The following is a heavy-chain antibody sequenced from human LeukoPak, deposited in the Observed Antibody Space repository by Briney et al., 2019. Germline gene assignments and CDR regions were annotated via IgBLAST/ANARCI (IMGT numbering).Heavy chain of an antibody. D-gene: IGHD2-2*01. J-gene: IGHJ5*02. CDR1: GGSFSAYY. CDR2: TNHSEDR. V-gene: IGHV4-34*01. CDR3: ARRLTQYDCFDP. Sequence: PSETLSLTCAVYGGSFSAYYWSWFRQPPGKGLEWIGKTNHSEDRNYNPSRKSRVTMAVDTSKNQFSLHLNSVTPEDTAVYYCARRLTQYDCFDPWGQGILVTVSS.